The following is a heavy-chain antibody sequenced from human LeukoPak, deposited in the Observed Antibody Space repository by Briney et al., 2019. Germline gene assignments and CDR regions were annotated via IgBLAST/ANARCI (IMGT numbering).Heavy chain of an antibody. CDR3: ARDYGGDAGLDS. CDR2: IWSDDRNK. Sequence: GGSLRLSCAASGFTFSSFGIHWGRQAPGKGLEWVALIWSDDRNKYYADSVKGQFTISRDNSKNTLYLQMNSLRAEDTAVYYCARDYGGDAGLDSWGQGTLVTVSS. J-gene: IGHJ4*02. CDR1: GFTFSSFG. D-gene: IGHD4-23*01. V-gene: IGHV3-33*01.